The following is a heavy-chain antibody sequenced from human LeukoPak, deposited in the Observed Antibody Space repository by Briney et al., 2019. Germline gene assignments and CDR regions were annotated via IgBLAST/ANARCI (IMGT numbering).Heavy chain of an antibody. D-gene: IGHD7-27*01. Sequence: GGSLRLSCAASGFTFSTYGMIWVRQAPGKGLECVSTIGLSDDSTNYADSVKGRFTVSRDNSKNTLYLLMNSLRAEDTARYYCARDPNCGSGYWGQGTLVTVSS. CDR1: GFTFSTYG. J-gene: IGHJ4*02. CDR2: IGLSDDST. V-gene: IGHV3-23*01. CDR3: ARDPNCGSGY.